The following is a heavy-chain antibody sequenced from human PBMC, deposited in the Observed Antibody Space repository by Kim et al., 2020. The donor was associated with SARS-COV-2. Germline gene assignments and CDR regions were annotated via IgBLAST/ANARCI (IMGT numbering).Heavy chain of an antibody. J-gene: IGHJ5*02. CDR3: ARGGWHSSGWYSNWFDP. D-gene: IGHD6-19*01. V-gene: IGHV1-69*13. CDR2: IIPIFGTA. CDR1: GGTFSSYA. Sequence: SVKVSCKASGGTFSSYAISWVRQAPGQGLEWMGGIIPIFGTANYAQKFQGRVTITADESTSTAYMELSSLRSEDTAVYYCARGGWHSSGWYSNWFDPWGQGTLVTVSS.